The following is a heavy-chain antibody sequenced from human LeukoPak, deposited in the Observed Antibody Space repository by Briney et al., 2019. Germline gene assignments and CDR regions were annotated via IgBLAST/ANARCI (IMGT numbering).Heavy chain of an antibody. Sequence: PSQTLSLTCTVSGGSISSSSYYWGWIRQPPGKGLEWIGSIYYSGSTYYNPSLKSRVTISVDTSKNQFSLKLSSVTAADTAVYYCAREGKQQLVIYYFDYWGQGTLVTVSS. CDR1: GGSISSSSYY. J-gene: IGHJ4*02. V-gene: IGHV4-39*07. CDR2: IYYSGST. D-gene: IGHD6-13*01. CDR3: AREGKQQLVIYYFDY.